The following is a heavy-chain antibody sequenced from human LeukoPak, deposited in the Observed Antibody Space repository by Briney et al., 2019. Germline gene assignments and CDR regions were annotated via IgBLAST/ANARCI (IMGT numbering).Heavy chain of an antibody. J-gene: IGHJ6*02. CDR2: IWFDGSNK. D-gene: IGHD3-9*01. CDR3: ARENYDILTGYPYGMDV. Sequence: GSLRLSCAASGFPFSSYGMHWVRQGPGKGLEWVAVIWFDGSNKYYADSVKGRFTISRDNSKNTLYLQMNSLRAEDTAVYYCARENYDILTGYPYGMDVWGQGTTVTVSS. CDR1: GFPFSSYG. V-gene: IGHV3-33*01.